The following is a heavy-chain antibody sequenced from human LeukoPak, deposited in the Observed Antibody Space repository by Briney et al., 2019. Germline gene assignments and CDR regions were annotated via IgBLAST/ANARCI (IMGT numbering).Heavy chain of an antibody. CDR3: ARVIGFGGLSLGH. D-gene: IGHD3-10*01. CDR1: GYTFTGYY. Sequence: ASVKVSCKASGYTFTGYYIHWVRQAPGQGLEWMGWINPKSGGTNYAQKFQGRVTMTRDTSISTAYMELSRLRSDDTAVYFCARVIGFGGLSLGHWGQGTLVTVSS. V-gene: IGHV1-2*02. J-gene: IGHJ4*02. CDR2: INPKSGGT.